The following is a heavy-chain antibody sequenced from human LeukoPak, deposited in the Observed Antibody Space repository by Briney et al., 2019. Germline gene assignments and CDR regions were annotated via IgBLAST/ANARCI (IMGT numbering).Heavy chain of an antibody. J-gene: IGHJ6*02. CDR1: GYTFTSYG. CDR3: ATGYYSSSSRYYYYGMDV. CDR2: ISAYNGNT. D-gene: IGHD6-6*01. V-gene: IGHV1-18*01. Sequence: GASVKVSCKASGYTFTSYGISWVRQAPGQGLAWMGWISAYNGNTNYAQKLQGRVTMTKDTSTSTAHMELRSLRSDDTAVCYCATGYYSSSSRYYYYGMDVWGQGTTVTVSS.